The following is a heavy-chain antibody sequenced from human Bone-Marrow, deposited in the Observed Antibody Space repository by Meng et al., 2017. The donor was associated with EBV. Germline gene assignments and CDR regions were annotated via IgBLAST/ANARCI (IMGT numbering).Heavy chain of an antibody. D-gene: IGHD6-13*01. Sequence: QQQKWGAGVLNPRETLSRTSPVFGGSFSGCYWSWIRQPPGKGLELIGEINHSGRTNYNPSLKSRVTISVDTSKNQFSLKLSAVTAADTAVYYCARGRGYSSPNFDYWGQGTLVTVSS. CDR3: ARGRGYSSPNFDY. J-gene: IGHJ4*02. V-gene: IGHV4-34*01. CDR1: GGSFSGCY. CDR2: INHSGRT.